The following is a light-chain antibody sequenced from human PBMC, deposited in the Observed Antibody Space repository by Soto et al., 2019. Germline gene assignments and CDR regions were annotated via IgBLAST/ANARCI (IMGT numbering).Light chain of an antibody. CDR2: TSG. Sequence: IQMTQSPSSLSASVGDRVTITCRASQRITTYLNWYQQKPGEAPKLLISTSGTLQRGVPSRFSGSGSGTDVSLTITALRPEDFATYFCQQTYSTQYTFGQGTKLEIK. V-gene: IGKV1-39*01. CDR3: QQTYSTQYT. J-gene: IGKJ2*01. CDR1: QRITTY.